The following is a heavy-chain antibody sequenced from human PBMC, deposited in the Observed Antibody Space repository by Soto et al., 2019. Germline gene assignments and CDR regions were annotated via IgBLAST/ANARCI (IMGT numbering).Heavy chain of an antibody. V-gene: IGHV3-30*18. CDR1: GFTFSSYG. Sequence: QVQLVESGGGVVQPGRSLRLSCAASGFTFSSYGMHWVRQAPGKGLEWVAVISYDGSNKYYADSVKGRFTISRDNSKNTLDLQMNSLRAEDTAVYYCAKDEESGIVGAWGQGTLVTVSS. CDR2: ISYDGSNK. D-gene: IGHD1-26*01. CDR3: AKDEESGIVGA. J-gene: IGHJ1*01.